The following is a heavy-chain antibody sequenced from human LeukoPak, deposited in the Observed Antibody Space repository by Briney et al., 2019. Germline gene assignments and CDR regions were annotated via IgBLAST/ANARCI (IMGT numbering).Heavy chain of an antibody. J-gene: IGHJ6*02. CDR3: ARDGQQLDSYYGMDV. CDR1: GDSIDGYY. D-gene: IGHD6-13*01. Sequence: SETLSLTCTVSGDSIDGYYWSWIRQPPGKGLEWIGYIYYSGSTTYNPSLKSRITMSVDTSKNQFSLKLSSVTAADTAVYYCARDGQQLDSYYGMDVWGQGTTITVS. V-gene: IGHV4-59*01. CDR2: IYYSGST.